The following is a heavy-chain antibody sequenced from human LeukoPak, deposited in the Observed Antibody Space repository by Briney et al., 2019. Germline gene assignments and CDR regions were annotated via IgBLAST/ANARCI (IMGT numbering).Heavy chain of an antibody. CDR2: IKQDESEK. J-gene: IGHJ4*02. CDR3: TGVSDDGSSHRAFHY. D-gene: IGHD3-22*01. CDR1: GFTFSSSC. V-gene: IGHV3-7*05. Sequence: GGALRLSCAPSGFTFSSSCMSWGRQAPGTGLEWVATIKQDESEKYYADSVKGRFTISRDNAKNSLYLQMNGLSAEETAVYYCTGVSDDGSSHRAFHYWGQGTLVTVSS.